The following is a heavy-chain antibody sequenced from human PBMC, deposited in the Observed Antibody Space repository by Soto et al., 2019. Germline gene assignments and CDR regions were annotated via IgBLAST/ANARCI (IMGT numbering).Heavy chain of an antibody. CDR2: ISSSSSTI. Sequence: EVQLVESGGGLVQPGGSLRLSCAASGFTFSSYSMNWVRQAPGKGLEWVSYISSSSSTIYYADSVKGRFTISRDNAKNSLYLQMNSLRAEDTAVYYCARLIPSDPSQHNYYYYYYMDVWGKGTTVTVSS. V-gene: IGHV3-48*01. CDR1: GFTFSSYS. CDR3: ARLIPSDPSQHNYYYYYYMDV. J-gene: IGHJ6*03. D-gene: IGHD2-21*01.